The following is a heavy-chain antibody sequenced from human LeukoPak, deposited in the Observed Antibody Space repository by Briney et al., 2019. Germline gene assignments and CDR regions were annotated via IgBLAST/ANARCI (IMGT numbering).Heavy chain of an antibody. J-gene: IGHJ4*02. CDR2: IYHSGST. CDR1: GGSISSGGYS. D-gene: IGHD4-17*01. CDR3: ARGTVTEETYYFDY. V-gene: IGHV4-30-2*01. Sequence: SETLSLTCAVSGGSISSGGYSWSWIRQPPGKGLEWIGYIYHSGSTYYNPSLKSRVTISVDRSKNQSSLKLSSVTAADTAVYYCARGTVTEETYYFDYWGQGTLVTVSS.